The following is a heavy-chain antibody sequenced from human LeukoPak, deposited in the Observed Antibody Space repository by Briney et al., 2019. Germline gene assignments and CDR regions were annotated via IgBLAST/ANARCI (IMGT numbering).Heavy chain of an antibody. Sequence: PSETLSLTCAVYGGSFSGYYWSWIRQPPGKGLEWIGEINHSGSTNYNPSLKSRVTISVDTSKNQFSLKLSSVTAADTAVYYCAREYSSSWSHFDYWGQGTLVTVSS. J-gene: IGHJ4*02. V-gene: IGHV4-34*01. CDR1: GGSFSGYY. CDR2: INHSGST. D-gene: IGHD6-13*01. CDR3: AREYSSSWSHFDY.